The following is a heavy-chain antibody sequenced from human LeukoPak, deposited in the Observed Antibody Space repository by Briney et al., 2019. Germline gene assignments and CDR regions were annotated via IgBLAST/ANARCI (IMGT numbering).Heavy chain of an antibody. V-gene: IGHV3-48*03. D-gene: IGHD3-16*01. Sequence: GGSLRLSCAASGFTFSNYEMHWVRQAPGKGLEWVSYISSSGSTIYYADSVKGRFTISRDNAKNSLYLQMNSLRAEDTAVYYCARESMRISYYMDVWGKGTTVTISS. CDR2: ISSSGSTI. CDR3: ARESMRISYYMDV. CDR1: GFTFSNYE. J-gene: IGHJ6*03.